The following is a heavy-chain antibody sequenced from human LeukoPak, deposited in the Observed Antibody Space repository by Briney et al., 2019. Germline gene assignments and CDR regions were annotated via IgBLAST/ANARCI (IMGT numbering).Heavy chain of an antibody. D-gene: IGHD6-13*01. J-gene: IGHJ5*02. CDR2: ISAYNGNT. CDR3: ARGFSWYAVPHWFDP. CDR1: GYTFTSYG. V-gene: IGHV1-18*01. Sequence: GASVKVSCKASGYTFTSYGISWVRQAPGQGLEWMVWISAYNGNTNYAQKLQGRVTMTTDTSTSTAYMELRSLRSDDTAVYYCARGFSWYAVPHWFDPWGQGTLVTVSS.